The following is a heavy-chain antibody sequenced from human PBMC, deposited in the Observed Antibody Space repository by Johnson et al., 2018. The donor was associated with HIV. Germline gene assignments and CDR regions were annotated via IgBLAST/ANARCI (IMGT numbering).Heavy chain of an antibody. CDR2: IYRGGST. J-gene: IGHJ3*02. CDR3: ARDRGAIAAAVNDAFDI. CDR1: GFTFDDYG. Sequence: VQLVESGGGVVRPGGSLRLSCAASGFTFDDYGMSWVRQAPGKGLAWVSVIYRGGSTYYTDSVKGRFTISRDNPESSLYLQMNSLRVDDTALYYCARDRGAIAAAVNDAFDIWGQGTLVTVSS. V-gene: IGHV3-20*04. D-gene: IGHD6-13*01.